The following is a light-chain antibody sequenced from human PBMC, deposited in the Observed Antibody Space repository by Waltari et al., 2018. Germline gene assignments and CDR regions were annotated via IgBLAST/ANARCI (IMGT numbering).Light chain of an antibody. V-gene: IGLV1-47*01. Sequence: QSVQSQPPPASVTLCQTLAIPWSATSFNIRRPYPALYQQLPGTAPKLLIYRNDQRPSGVPDRFSGSKSGTSASLAISGLRSEDEADYYCASWDDNLSGWVFGGGTKLTVL. CDR1: SFNIRRPY. CDR2: RND. J-gene: IGLJ3*02. CDR3: ASWDDNLSGWV.